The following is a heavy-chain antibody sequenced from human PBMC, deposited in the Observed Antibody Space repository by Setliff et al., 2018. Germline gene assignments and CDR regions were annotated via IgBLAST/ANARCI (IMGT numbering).Heavy chain of an antibody. D-gene: IGHD3-22*01. CDR2: INNYSFKT. CDR3: ARINFYVSSGYYYAPDY. CDR1: DYTFTNYG. Sequence: GASVKVSCKTSDYTFTNYGITWVRQAPGQGLEWMGWINNYSFKTNYPQKFLGRVTVTTDTSTGTAYMELGSLTSDDTAIYYCARINFYVSSGYYYAPDYWGPGTLVTVS. J-gene: IGHJ4*02. V-gene: IGHV1-18*01.